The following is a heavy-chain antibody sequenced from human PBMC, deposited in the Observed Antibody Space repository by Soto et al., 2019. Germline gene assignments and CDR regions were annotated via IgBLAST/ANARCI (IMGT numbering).Heavy chain of an antibody. CDR2: VYYTGTT. D-gene: IGHD4-17*01. CDR3: ARASMTTIPMDV. Sequence: SDTLSLTWPVSGFSISSYYWTCIRKPPGKGLEWIVYVYYTGTTNYKPSLKTRVTISVDTSKNQFSLKLTSVTAADTAMYYCARASMTTIPMDVWGRGTMVTVSS. J-gene: IGHJ6*02. CDR1: GFSISSYY. V-gene: IGHV4-59*07.